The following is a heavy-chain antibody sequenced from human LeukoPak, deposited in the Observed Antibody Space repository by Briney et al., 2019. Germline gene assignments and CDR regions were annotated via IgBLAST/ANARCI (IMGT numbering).Heavy chain of an antibody. CDR2: IKQDGSEK. CDR1: GFTFSSYS. Sequence: GGSLRLSCAASGFTFSSYSMNWVRQAPGKGLEWVANIKQDGSEKYYVDSVKGRFTISRDNAKYSLYLQMNSLRVEDTAVYYCARRGYSNFYELWGQGTLVTVSS. CDR3: ARRGYSNFYEL. D-gene: IGHD5/OR15-5a*01. V-gene: IGHV3-7*01. J-gene: IGHJ4*02.